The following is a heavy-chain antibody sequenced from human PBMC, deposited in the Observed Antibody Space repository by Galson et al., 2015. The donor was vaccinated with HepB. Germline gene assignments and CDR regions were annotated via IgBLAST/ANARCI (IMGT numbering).Heavy chain of an antibody. D-gene: IGHD2-2*01. CDR1: GYSFRNYW. V-gene: IGHV5-51*01. CDR2: IYPGDSET. J-gene: IGHJ6*02. CDR3: ARRGHEGYHYYGMDV. Sequence: QSGAEVKKPGESLKISCKASGYSFRNYWIGWVRQMPGKGLECMGTIYPGDSETRYSPSFQGQVTLSADKSTNTAYLQWSSLKASDTAMYYCARRGHEGYHYYGMDVWGQGTTVTVSS.